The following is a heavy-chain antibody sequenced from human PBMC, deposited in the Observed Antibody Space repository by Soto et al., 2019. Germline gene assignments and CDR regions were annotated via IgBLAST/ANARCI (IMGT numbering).Heavy chain of an antibody. D-gene: IGHD2-2*01. J-gene: IGHJ6*03. Sequence: GASVKVSCKASGYAFTTYGVSWVRQAPGQGLEWLGWISTYNGHTNYAQKLQDRVTMTTDTSTSTAYMELRSLRSDDTAVYYCARRLVVPDYYYYMDVWGKGTTVTVSS. CDR2: ISTYNGHT. CDR1: GYAFTTYG. CDR3: ARRLVVPDYYYYMDV. V-gene: IGHV1-18*01.